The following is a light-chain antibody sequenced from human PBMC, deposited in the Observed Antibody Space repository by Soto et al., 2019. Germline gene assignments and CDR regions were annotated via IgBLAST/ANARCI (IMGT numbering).Light chain of an antibody. CDR2: TNN. CDR1: SSNIGTNT. J-gene: IGLJ3*02. CDR3: ASWDDSLNGPV. V-gene: IGLV1-44*01. Sequence: QSVLTQPPSASGTPGQRVTISCSGSSSNIGTNTVNWYQHLPGTAPKLLIYTNNQRPSGVPDQFSGSKSGTSASLAFRGLQSEDEADYYCASWDDSLNGPVFGGGTKLTVL.